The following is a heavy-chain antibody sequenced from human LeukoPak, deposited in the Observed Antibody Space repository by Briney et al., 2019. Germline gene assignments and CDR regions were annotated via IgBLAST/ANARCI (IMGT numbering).Heavy chain of an antibody. CDR2: ITGSGGNT. Sequence: GGSLRLSCATSGFTFSSYAMSWVRQAPGKGLEWVSVITGSGGNTYYADSVKGRFTISRDNSKNTLYLQMNSLRAEDTAVYYCAKGPYGSGGYYYGMDVWGQGTTVTVSS. V-gene: IGHV3-23*01. CDR3: AKGPYGSGGYYYGMDV. CDR1: GFTFSSYA. D-gene: IGHD3-10*01. J-gene: IGHJ6*02.